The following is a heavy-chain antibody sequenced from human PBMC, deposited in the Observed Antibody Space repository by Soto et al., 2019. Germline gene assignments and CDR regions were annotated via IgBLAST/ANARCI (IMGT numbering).Heavy chain of an antibody. D-gene: IGHD2-8*01. CDR3: ARSRNGAVPDSINF. J-gene: IGHJ1*01. CDR2: IWYDGTQK. Sequence: QVQLEESGGGVVQPGRSLRLSCEASGFTFNTYSMHWVRQPPGKGLEWLAAIWYDGTQKYYADSVKGRFIISRDNSNNTVYLSMSSLRPDDTAVFYCARSRNGAVPDSINFWGQGTLVTVSS. CDR1: GFTFNTYS. V-gene: IGHV3-33*01.